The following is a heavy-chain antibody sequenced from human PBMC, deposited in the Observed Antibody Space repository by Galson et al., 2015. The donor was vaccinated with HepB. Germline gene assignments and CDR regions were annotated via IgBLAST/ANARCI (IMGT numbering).Heavy chain of an antibody. CDR2: ISHDGSKK. V-gene: IGHV3-30*04. D-gene: IGHD5-18*01. Sequence: SLRLSCAGSGFTFNKYYMHWVRLPPGKGLEWVSFISHDGSKKLYADSVKGRFTISRDNSKNTLYLEMNNLGAEDTAVYYCAREDTALAVGDYWGQGTLVTVSS. CDR1: GFTFNKYY. CDR3: AREDTALAVGDY. J-gene: IGHJ4*02.